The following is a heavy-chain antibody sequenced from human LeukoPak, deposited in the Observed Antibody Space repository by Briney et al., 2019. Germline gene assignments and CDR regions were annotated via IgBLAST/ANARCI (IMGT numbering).Heavy chain of an antibody. V-gene: IGHV4-61*02. Sequence: TLSLTCTVSGGSISSGSYYWSWIRQPAGKGLEWIGRIYTSGSTNYNPSLKSRVTISVDTSKNQFSLKLSSVTAADTAVYYCASRNVPTNWFDPWGQGNLVTVSS. CDR2: IYTSGST. J-gene: IGHJ5*02. CDR1: GGSISSGSYY. CDR3: ASRNVPTNWFDP. D-gene: IGHD5-12*01.